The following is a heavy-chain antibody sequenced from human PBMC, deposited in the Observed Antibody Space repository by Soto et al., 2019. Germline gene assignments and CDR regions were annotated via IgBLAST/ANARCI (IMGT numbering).Heavy chain of an antibody. CDR2: INSDGSST. CDR3: ARRYYYDTSGYHLDY. Sequence: EEQLVESGGGLVQPGGSLRLSCAASGFTFSSYWMHWVRQAPGKGLVWVSRINSDGSSTTYADSVKGRFTVSRDNAKNTLYLQMISLRAEDTAVYYCARRYYYDTSGYHLDYWGQGTLVTVSS. D-gene: IGHD3-22*01. J-gene: IGHJ4*02. V-gene: IGHV3-74*03. CDR1: GFTFSSYW.